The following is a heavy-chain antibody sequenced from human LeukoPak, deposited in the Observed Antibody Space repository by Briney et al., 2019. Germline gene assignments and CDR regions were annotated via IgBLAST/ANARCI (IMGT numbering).Heavy chain of an antibody. CDR2: ITDTGGNT. CDR1: GFTCNSYI. V-gene: IGHV3-23*01. D-gene: IGHD3-22*01. CDR3: VNPYYYDGNGYLSEFTY. Sequence: PGGSLRVSCAASGFTCNSYILDWVRQAPGKGLEWVSAITDTGGNTYYADSVKGRFTISRDNSKNTLFLQMNSLRAEDTAVYYCVNPYYYDGNGYLSEFTYWGEETLVTVSS. J-gene: IGHJ4*01.